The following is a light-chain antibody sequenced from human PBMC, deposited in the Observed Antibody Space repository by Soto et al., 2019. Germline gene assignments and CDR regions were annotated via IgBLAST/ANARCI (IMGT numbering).Light chain of an antibody. CDR3: QPYNNWPWT. Sequence: EIVMTQSPATLSVSPGERATLSCRASQSVSSNLAWYQQKPGQAPRLLIYGASTRATGIPARFSGSGSGTEFTLTISSLQSEDFAVYYCQPYNNWPWTFGQGTQVDIK. J-gene: IGKJ1*01. CDR2: GAS. V-gene: IGKV3-15*01. CDR1: QSVSSN.